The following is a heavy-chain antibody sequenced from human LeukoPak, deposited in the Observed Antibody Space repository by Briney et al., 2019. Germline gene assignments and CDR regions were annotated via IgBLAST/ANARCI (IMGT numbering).Heavy chain of an antibody. D-gene: IGHD2/OR15-2a*01. CDR1: GFTFSTYA. J-gene: IGHJ6*04. Sequence: GGSLTLSCAASGFTFSTYAMSWVRQAPGKGLGWVSGMGSGCHTTYYADSVKGRLTISRDNSKNTLYLQMNSLRAEDTAVYYCAKGPWFYKSSTYYYEGMDVWGKGTTVTVSS. V-gene: IGHV3-23*01. CDR2: MGSGCHTT. CDR3: AKGPWFYKSSTYYYEGMDV.